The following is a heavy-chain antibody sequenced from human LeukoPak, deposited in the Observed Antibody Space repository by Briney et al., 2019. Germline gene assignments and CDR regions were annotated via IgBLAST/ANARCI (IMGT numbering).Heavy chain of an antibody. CDR2: IYSGGST. CDR3: ARRAGAYSHPYDY. D-gene: IGHD4/OR15-4a*01. V-gene: IGHV3-53*01. Sequence: PGGSLRLSCTVSRFTVSSDSMSWVRQAPGKGLEWVSFIYSGGSTHYSDSVKGRFTISRDNSKNTLYLQMNSLRAEDTAVYCARRAGAYSHPYDYWGQGTLVTVSS. CDR1: RFTVSSDS. J-gene: IGHJ4*02.